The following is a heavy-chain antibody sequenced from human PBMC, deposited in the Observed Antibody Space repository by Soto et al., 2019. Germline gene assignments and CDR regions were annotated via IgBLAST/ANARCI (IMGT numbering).Heavy chain of an antibody. V-gene: IGHV1-69*01. J-gene: IGHJ6*02. CDR2: IIPIFGTA. CDR3: ARSPPLVYCDPYYYGMDV. Sequence: QVQLVQSGAEVKKPGSSVKVSCRASGDTFSSYAISWVRQAPGQGLEWMGGIIPIFGTANYAQKFQGRVTITADESTSTAYIERGSLRYEDTAVYYCARSPPLVYCDPYYYGMDVWGQGTTVTVSS. CDR1: GDTFSSYA. D-gene: IGHD4-17*01.